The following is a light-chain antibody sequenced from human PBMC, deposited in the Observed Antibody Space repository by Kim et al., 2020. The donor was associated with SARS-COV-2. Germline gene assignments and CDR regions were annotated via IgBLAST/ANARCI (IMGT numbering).Light chain of an antibody. V-gene: IGKV1-16*01. Sequence: DIQMTQSPSSLSASVGDSVTITCRASQDISTSLAWFQQTPGTAPKSLIYGGTNLHVGVPSRFSGSGSGRDFTLTVSSLQPEDFAIYYCQQYISYPLTFGQGTRLEIK. CDR3: QQYISYPLT. CDR2: GGT. CDR1: QDISTS. J-gene: IGKJ5*01.